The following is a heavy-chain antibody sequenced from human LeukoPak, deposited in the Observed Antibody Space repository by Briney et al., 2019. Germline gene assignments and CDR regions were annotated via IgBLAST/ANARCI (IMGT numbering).Heavy chain of an antibody. CDR3: AKDDPHQRFDN. V-gene: IGHV1-2*02. CDR1: GYAFASHW. D-gene: IGHD2-2*01. Sequence: ASVKVSCKASGYAFASHWLHWVRQAPGQGLEWVGYIKPDSDATDLAQRFQGRVTLTRDTSISTAYLELNGLTADDTAVYFCAKDDPHQRFDNWGQGTLVTVSS. CDR2: IKPDSDAT. J-gene: IGHJ4*02.